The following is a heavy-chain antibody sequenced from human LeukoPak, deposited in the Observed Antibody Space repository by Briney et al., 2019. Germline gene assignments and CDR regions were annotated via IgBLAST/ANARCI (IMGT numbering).Heavy chain of an antibody. CDR3: ASRTTYYYDISGYYTYFDY. Sequence: GGSLRLSCAASGITFSDHYMSWIRQAPGKGLEWVAHISSSGSTIEYADSVKGRFAISRDNAKNSLYLQMNSLRAEDTAVYYCASRTTYYYDISGYYTYFDYWGQGTLVTVSS. V-gene: IGHV3-11*04. CDR2: ISSSGSTI. CDR1: GITFSDHY. J-gene: IGHJ4*02. D-gene: IGHD3-22*01.